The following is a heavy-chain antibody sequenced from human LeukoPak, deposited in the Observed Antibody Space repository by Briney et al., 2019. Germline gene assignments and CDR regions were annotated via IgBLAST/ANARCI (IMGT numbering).Heavy chain of an antibody. J-gene: IGHJ4*02. CDR1: GDSITNYY. V-gene: IGHV4-4*07. CDR3: ARESKSYDGSGYYHDS. Sequence: SETLSLTCTVSGDSITNYYWSWIRLPAAQGLEWVGRIYTCGNIDYNPSLKSRVTMSVDTTKNQFSLKLWSVTAADTAVFYCARESKSYDGSGYYHDSWGQGTLVTVSS. CDR2: IYTCGNI. D-gene: IGHD3-22*01.